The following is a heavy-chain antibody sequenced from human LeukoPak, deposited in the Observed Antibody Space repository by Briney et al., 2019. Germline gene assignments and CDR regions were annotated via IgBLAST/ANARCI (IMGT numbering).Heavy chain of an antibody. CDR1: GFTFSNAW. J-gene: IGHJ3*02. CDR2: ISSSSSYI. V-gene: IGHV3-21*01. CDR3: ARVRGMYYDILTGYLVGDAFDI. D-gene: IGHD3-9*01. Sequence: GGSLRLSCAASGFTFSNAWMSWVRQAPGKGLEWVSSISSSSSYIYYADSVKGRFTISRDNAKNSLYLQMNSLRAEDTAVYYCARVRGMYYDILTGYLVGDAFDIWGQGTMVTVSS.